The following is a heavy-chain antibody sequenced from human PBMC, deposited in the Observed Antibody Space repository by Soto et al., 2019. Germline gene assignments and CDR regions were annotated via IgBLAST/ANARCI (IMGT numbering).Heavy chain of an antibody. D-gene: IGHD3-3*01. J-gene: IGHJ6*02. V-gene: IGHV3-49*03. CDR1: GFTFGDYA. Sequence: GGSLRLSCTASGFTFGDYAVSWFRQAPGKGLEWVGFIRSKAYGGTTEYAASVKGRFTISRDDSKSIAYLQMNSLKTEDTAVYYCTRVIAPDYDFWSGYYYYGMDVWGQGTTVTVSS. CDR2: IRSKAYGGTT. CDR3: TRVIAPDYDFWSGYYYYGMDV.